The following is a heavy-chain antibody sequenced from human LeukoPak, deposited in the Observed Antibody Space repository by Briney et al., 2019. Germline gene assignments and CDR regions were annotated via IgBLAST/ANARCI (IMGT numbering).Heavy chain of an antibody. D-gene: IGHD1-26*01. CDR2: IYYSGST. CDR1: GGSISSSSYY. J-gene: IGHJ4*02. V-gene: IGHV4-39*07. Sequence: SSETLSLTCTVSGGSISSSSYYWGWIRQPPGKGLEWIGSIYYSGSTYYNPSLKSRVTISVDTSKNQFSLKLSSVTAADTAVYYCARAHPLPWDWGQGTLVTVSS. CDR3: ARAHPLPWD.